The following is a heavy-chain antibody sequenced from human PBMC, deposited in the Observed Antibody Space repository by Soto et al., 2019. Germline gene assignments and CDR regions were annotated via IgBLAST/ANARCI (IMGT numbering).Heavy chain of an antibody. J-gene: IGHJ3*02. CDR2: IYYSGST. Sequence: KPSETLSLTCTVSGGSISSGGYYWSWIRQHPGKGLEWIGYIYYSGSTYYNPSLKSRVTISVDTSKNQFSLKLSSVTAADTAAYYCARPRMDYDFWSGYGHAFDIWGQGTMVTVS. CDR1: GGSISSGGYY. D-gene: IGHD3-3*01. CDR3: ARPRMDYDFWSGYGHAFDI. V-gene: IGHV4-31*03.